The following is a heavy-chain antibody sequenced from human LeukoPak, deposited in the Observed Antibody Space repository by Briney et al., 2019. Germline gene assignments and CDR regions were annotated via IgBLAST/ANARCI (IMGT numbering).Heavy chain of an antibody. CDR3: ARGGWELKSKYYYYYMDV. Sequence: ASVKVSCKASGYTFTSYGISWVRQAPGQGLEWMGRIIPIFGTANYAQKFQGRVTITTDESTSTAYVELSSLRSEDTAVYYCARGGWELKSKYYYYYMDVWGKGTTVTVSS. CDR2: IIPIFGTA. CDR1: GYTFTSYG. D-gene: IGHD1-26*01. J-gene: IGHJ6*03. V-gene: IGHV1-69*05.